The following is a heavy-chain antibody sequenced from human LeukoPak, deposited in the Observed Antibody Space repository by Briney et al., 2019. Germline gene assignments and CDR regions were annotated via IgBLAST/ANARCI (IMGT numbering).Heavy chain of an antibody. CDR3: ARIADNWNDGLDY. D-gene: IGHD1-1*01. CDR2: INHSGST. J-gene: IGHJ4*02. V-gene: IGHV4-34*01. CDR1: GGSFSGYY. Sequence: KPSETLSLTCAVYGGSFSGYYWSWIRQPPGKGLEWIGEINHSGSTNYNPSLKSRVTISVDTSKNQFSLKLSSVTAADTAVYYCARIADNWNDGLDYWGQGTLVTVSS.